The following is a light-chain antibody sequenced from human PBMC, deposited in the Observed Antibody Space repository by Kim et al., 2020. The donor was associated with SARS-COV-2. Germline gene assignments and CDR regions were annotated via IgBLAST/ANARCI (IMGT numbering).Light chain of an antibody. V-gene: IGKV1-5*03. J-gene: IGKJ2*01. CDR2: LAS. Sequence: SESVGDRVTITCRGTENIDTYLAWYQQKPGRAPRLLIYLASNLENGVPSRFRATGSGTEFSLSINSLQPDDFATYYCQHYSRFPYTFGQGTKLEI. CDR1: ENIDTY. CDR3: QHYSRFPYT.